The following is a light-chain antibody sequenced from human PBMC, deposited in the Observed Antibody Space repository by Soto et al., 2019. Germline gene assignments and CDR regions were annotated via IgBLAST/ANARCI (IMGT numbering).Light chain of an antibody. CDR2: AAS. V-gene: IGKV1-39*01. Sequence: DIQMTQSPSSLSASVGDRVTITCRASQIINNYVNWYQQKPGEAPKLLIYAASSLQSWVPSRVSGSGSGTTFTLTISSLQTEDFAAYYCQQTYSLPDTFGQGTKLEI. CDR3: QQTYSLPDT. J-gene: IGKJ2*01. CDR1: QIINNY.